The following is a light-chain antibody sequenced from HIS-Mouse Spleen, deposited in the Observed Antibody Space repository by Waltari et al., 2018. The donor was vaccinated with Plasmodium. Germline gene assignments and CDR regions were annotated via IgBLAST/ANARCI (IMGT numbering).Light chain of an antibody. V-gene: IGLV3-19*01. CDR2: GKN. J-gene: IGLJ3*02. CDR3: NSRDSSGNHQV. CDR1: SLRSYN. Sequence: SSELTQDPAVSVALGQTVRITCQRDSLRSYNASWYQQKPGQAPVLVIYGKNNRPSGIPDRFSGSSSGNTASLTITGAQAEDEADYYCNSRDSSGNHQVFGGGTKLTVL.